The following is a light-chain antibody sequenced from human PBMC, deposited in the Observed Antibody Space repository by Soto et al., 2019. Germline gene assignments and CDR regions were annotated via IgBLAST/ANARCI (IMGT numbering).Light chain of an antibody. V-gene: IGKV3-11*01. CDR3: PQRSNWL. CDR1: QSVSSY. Sequence: EIVLTQSPATLSLSPGERATLSCRASQSVSSYLAWYQQKPGQAPRLLIYDASSRATGIPARFSGSGSGTASTLPISSLEPEDFAVYYCPQRSNWLFGGGTKVQIQ. CDR2: DAS. J-gene: IGKJ4*01.